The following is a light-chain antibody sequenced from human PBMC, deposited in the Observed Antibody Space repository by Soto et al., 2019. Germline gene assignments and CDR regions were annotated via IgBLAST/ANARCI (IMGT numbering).Light chain of an antibody. CDR1: QSIGSS. V-gene: IGKV1-39*01. Sequence: DIQMTQSPSSLSASLGDRDTIICRASQSIGSSLIWYQQKPGTAPRVLIYGASSLHSGVPSRFSGSGSGTYFTLTITSLQPEDFATYFCQQSYHSPDTFGQGTRLNI. CDR2: GAS. J-gene: IGKJ2*01. CDR3: QQSYHSPDT.